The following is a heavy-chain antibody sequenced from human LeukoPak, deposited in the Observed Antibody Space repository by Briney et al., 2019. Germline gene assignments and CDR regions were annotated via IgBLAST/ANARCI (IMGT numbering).Heavy chain of an antibody. CDR3: ARQLFTTSRHLDS. J-gene: IGHJ4*02. Sequence: PSETLSLTCGVSGYSISSGYYWGWIRQPPGKGLQWIGTIYHTGSTYYKPSLKSRVTISVDTSKNQFSLKLSSVTAADTAVYYCARQLFTTSRHLDSWGQGTLVTVSS. CDR1: GYSISSGYY. D-gene: IGHD2-2*01. CDR2: IYHTGST. V-gene: IGHV4-38-2*01.